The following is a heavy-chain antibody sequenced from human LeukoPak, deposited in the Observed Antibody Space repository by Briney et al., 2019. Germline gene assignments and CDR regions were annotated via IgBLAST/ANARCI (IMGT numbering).Heavy chain of an antibody. Sequence: ASVKVSCKASGGTFSSYAISWVRQAPGQGLEWMGGIIPIFGTANYAQKFQGRVTITADESTSTAYMELSSLRSEDTAVYYCARAPPGDTAKWIDAFGIWGQGTMVTVSS. CDR1: GGTFSSYA. CDR2: IIPIFGTA. D-gene: IGHD5-18*01. CDR3: ARAPPGDTAKWIDAFGI. J-gene: IGHJ3*02. V-gene: IGHV1-69*13.